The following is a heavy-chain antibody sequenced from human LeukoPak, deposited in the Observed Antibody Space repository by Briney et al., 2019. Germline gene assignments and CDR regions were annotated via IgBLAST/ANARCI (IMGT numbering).Heavy chain of an antibody. V-gene: IGHV1-46*01. CDR1: EYTFSGYY. J-gene: IGHJ4*02. CDR3: ARSGGSYYFDY. Sequence: ASVNVSCKASEYTFSGYYMHWVRQAPGQGLEWMGIINPSGGSTSYAQKFQGRVTMTRDTSTSTVYMELSSLRSEDTAVYYCARSGGSYYFDYWGQGTLVTVSS. D-gene: IGHD1-26*01. CDR2: INPSGGST.